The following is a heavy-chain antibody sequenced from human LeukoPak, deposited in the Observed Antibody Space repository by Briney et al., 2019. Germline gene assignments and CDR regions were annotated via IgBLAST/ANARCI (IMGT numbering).Heavy chain of an antibody. CDR2: IYYSGST. Sequence: PSETLSLTCTVSGGSISSSSYYWGWIRQPPGKGLEWIGSIYYSGSTYYNPSLKSRVTISVDTSKNQFSLKLNSVTAADTAVYYCARRGNDYGDYCAFDIWGQGTMVTVSS. CDR1: GGSISSSSYY. V-gene: IGHV4-39*07. J-gene: IGHJ3*02. D-gene: IGHD4-17*01. CDR3: ARRGNDYGDYCAFDI.